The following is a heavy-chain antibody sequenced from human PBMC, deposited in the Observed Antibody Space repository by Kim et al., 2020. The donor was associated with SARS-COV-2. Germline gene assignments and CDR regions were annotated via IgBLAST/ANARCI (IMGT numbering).Heavy chain of an antibody. CDR1: GYTFTSYY. V-gene: IGHV1-46*01. Sequence: ASVKVSCKASGYTFTSYYMHWVRQAPGQGLEWMGIINPSGGSTSYAQKFQGRVTMTRDTSTSTVYMELSSLRSEDTAVYYCARDPAGIAAAGNFDYWGQGTLVTVSS. J-gene: IGHJ4*02. CDR2: INPSGGST. CDR3: ARDPAGIAAAGNFDY. D-gene: IGHD6-13*01.